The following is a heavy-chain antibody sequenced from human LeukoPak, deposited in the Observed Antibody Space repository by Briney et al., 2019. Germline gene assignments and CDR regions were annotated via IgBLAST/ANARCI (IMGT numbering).Heavy chain of an antibody. CDR1: GFTFSDYA. CDR2: ISSNGGSI. D-gene: IGHD3-10*01. V-gene: IGHV3-64*01. J-gene: IGHJ6*04. Sequence: GGSLRLSCAASGFTFSDYAMHWVRQAPGKELEYVSAISSNGGSIHYANSVKGRFTISRDNSKNTLYLQMNSLRAEDTAVYYCAKEKVKYRYGSGSLGMDVWGKGTTVTISS. CDR3: AKEKVKYRYGSGSLGMDV.